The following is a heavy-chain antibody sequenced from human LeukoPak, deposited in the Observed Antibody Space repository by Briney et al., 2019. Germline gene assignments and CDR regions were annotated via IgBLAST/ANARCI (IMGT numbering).Heavy chain of an antibody. D-gene: IGHD3-10*01. J-gene: IGHJ1*01. Sequence: ASVKVSCKPSGYSFANYGMHWVRQAPRQSLEWMGWINTGNGNTKSSQKFQDRVALTRDTSASTAYMELSSLSSEDTAVYYCARVPLSDASGRYYSHWGQGTLVTVSS. CDR2: INTGNGNT. V-gene: IGHV1-3*04. CDR3: ARVPLSDASGRYYSH. CDR1: GYSFANYG.